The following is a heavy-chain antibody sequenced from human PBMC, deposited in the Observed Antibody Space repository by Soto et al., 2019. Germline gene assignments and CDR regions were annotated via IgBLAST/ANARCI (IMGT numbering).Heavy chain of an antibody. D-gene: IGHD3-10*01. CDR1: GFTFDDYT. CDR2: ISWDGGST. V-gene: IGHV3-43*01. CDR3: AKDFNIGGSGSPLLKYYYYGMDV. Sequence: EVQLVESGGVVVQPGGSLRLSCAASGFTFDDYTMHWVRQAPGKGLEWVSLISWDGGSTYYADSVKGRFTISRDNSKNSLYLQMNSLRTEDTALYYCAKDFNIGGSGSPLLKYYYYGMDVWGQGTTVTVSS. J-gene: IGHJ6*02.